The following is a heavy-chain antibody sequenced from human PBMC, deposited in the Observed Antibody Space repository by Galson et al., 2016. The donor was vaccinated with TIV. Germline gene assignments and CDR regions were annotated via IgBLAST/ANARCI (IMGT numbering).Heavy chain of an antibody. CDR1: GVAFSSYA. D-gene: IGHD3-3*01. CDR2: IIPMFGRT. J-gene: IGHJ5*02. CDR3: ARGGLTIFGVVSAGFDP. V-gene: IGHV1-69*13. Sequence: SVKVSCKASGVAFSSYAISWVRQAPGQGLEWMGGIIPMFGRTNYTQKFQGRVTITADESTSTAYMELSSLRSDDTAMYYCARGGLTIFGVVSAGFDPWGQGTLVTASS.